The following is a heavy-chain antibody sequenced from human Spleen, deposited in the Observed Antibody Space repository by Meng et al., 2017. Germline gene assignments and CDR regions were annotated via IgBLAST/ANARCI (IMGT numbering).Heavy chain of an antibody. CDR1: GFTFNTYA. CDR3: AKDADYYDNSGYYHFYEY. Sequence: GESLKISCEASGFTFNTYAMTWVRQAPGKGLEWVSTVSTVGATTFYADSVKGRFTISRDNSKNTLFLQMNSLRAEDTALYYCAKDADYYDNSGYYHFYEYWGQGTLVTVSS. V-gene: IGHV3-23*01. J-gene: IGHJ4*02. D-gene: IGHD3-22*01. CDR2: VSTVGATT.